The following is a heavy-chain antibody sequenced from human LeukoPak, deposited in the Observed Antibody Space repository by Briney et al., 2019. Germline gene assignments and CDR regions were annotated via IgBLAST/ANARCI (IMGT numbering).Heavy chain of an antibody. V-gene: IGHV6-1*01. CDR3: ARGEPYSSGWYRGAFDP. J-gene: IGHJ5*02. CDR1: GDSVSINSAA. CDR2: TYYRSKWYN. D-gene: IGHD6-19*01. Sequence: SQTLSLTFAISGDSVSINSAAWNWIRQSPSRGLEWLGRTYYRSKWYNDYAVSVKSRITINPDTSKNQFSLQLNSVTPEDTAVYYCARGEPYSSGWYRGAFDPWGQGTLVTVSS.